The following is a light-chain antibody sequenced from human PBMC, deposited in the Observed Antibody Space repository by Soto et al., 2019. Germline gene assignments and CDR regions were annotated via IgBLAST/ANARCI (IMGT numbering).Light chain of an antibody. J-gene: IGKJ1*01. CDR2: LGS. CDR3: MQALQTPPWT. V-gene: IGKV2-28*01. Sequence: DIVMTQSPLSLPVTPGEPASISCRSSHSLLHSNGYNYLDWYLQKPGQSPQLLIYLGSNRASEVPDRVSGSGSGTDFTLKISSVEAEDVGVYYCMQALQTPPWTFGQGTQVEIK. CDR1: HSLLHSNGYNY.